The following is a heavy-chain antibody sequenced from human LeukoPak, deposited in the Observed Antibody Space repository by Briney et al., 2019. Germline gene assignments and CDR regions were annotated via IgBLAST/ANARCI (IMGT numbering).Heavy chain of an antibody. D-gene: IGHD6-13*01. CDR1: GFTFSSYA. CDR3: AKTRPLDSSSWSHGDY. Sequence: GGSLRLSCAVSGFTFSSYARSWVRQAPGKGLEWVSAISGSGDSTYYGDSVKGRFTISRDNSKNTLYLQMNSLRAEDTAVYYCAKTRPLDSSSWSHGDYWGQGTLVTVSS. J-gene: IGHJ4*02. V-gene: IGHV3-23*01. CDR2: ISGSGDST.